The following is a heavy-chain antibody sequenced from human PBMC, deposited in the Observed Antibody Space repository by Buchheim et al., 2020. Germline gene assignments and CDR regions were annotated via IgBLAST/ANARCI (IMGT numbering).Heavy chain of an antibody. V-gene: IGHV3-30*18. CDR3: AKDLPTYYDFWSGYYNPTGYYYYGMDV. D-gene: IGHD3-3*01. Sequence: QVQLVESGGGVVQPGRSLRLSCAASGFTFSSYGMHWVRQAPGKGLEWVAVISYDGSNKYYADSVKGRFTISRDNSKNTLYLQMNSRRAEDTAVYYCAKDLPTYYDFWSGYYNPTGYYYYGMDVWGQGTT. J-gene: IGHJ6*02. CDR2: ISYDGSNK. CDR1: GFTFSSYG.